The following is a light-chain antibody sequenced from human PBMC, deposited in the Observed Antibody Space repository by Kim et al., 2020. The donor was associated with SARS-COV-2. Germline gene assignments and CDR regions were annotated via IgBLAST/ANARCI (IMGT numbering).Light chain of an antibody. Sequence: LSPGERAALACRASQSVSNSYLAWYQQKPGQAPRLLISGASSRATGIPDRFSGSGSGTDFSLTISRLDPEDFAVYYCQQYGTSWTFGQGTKVDIK. V-gene: IGKV3-20*01. CDR3: QQYGTSWT. J-gene: IGKJ1*01. CDR2: GAS. CDR1: QSVSNSY.